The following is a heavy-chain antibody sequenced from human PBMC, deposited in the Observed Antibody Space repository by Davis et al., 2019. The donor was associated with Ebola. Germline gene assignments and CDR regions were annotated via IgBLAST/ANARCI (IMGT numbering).Heavy chain of an antibody. D-gene: IGHD3-3*01. V-gene: IGHV3-74*01. J-gene: IGHJ4*02. Sequence: GESLKISCAASGFTFSSYAMHWVRQAPGKGLVWVSRINSDGSSTSYADSVKGRFTISRDNAKNTLYLQMNSLRAEDTAVYYCARSATYYDFWSGHQKYYFDYWGQGTLVTVSS. CDR3: ARSATYYDFWSGHQKYYFDY. CDR2: INSDGSST. CDR1: GFTFSSYA.